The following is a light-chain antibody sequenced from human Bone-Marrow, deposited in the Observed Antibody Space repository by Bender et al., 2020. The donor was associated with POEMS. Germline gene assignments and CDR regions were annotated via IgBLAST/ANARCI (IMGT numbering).Light chain of an antibody. J-gene: IGLJ3*02. CDR1: SSDVGGYDF. CDR2: DVT. Sequence: QSALTQPASVSGSPGQSITISCTGTSSDVGGYDFVSWYQQHPGKAPKLMIHDVTYRPSGVSNRFSGSKSGNTASLTISGLQAEDEADYYCGSFTSSSTQFGGGTKLTVL. CDR3: GSFTSSSTQ. V-gene: IGLV2-14*01.